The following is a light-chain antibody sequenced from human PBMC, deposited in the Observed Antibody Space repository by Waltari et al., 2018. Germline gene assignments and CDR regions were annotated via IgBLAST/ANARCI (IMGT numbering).Light chain of an antibody. Sequence: DIVMTQSPDSLAVSLGERATINCKSSQSVLVSSNDKNYLAWFQQQPGQPPKLLISWASTRESGVPDRFSGSGSGTDFTLTISSLQAEDVAVYYCQQYYSTPPTFGQGTKVEIK. CDR3: QQYYSTPPT. CDR1: QSVLVSSNDKNY. J-gene: IGKJ1*01. CDR2: WAS. V-gene: IGKV4-1*01.